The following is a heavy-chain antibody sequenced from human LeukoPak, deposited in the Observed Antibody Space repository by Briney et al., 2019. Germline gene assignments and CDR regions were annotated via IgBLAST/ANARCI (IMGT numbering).Heavy chain of an antibody. CDR2: FDPEDGET. CDR3: ATDFVGVGADAFDI. V-gene: IGHV1-24*01. Sequence: GASVKVSCKVSGYTLTELSMHWVRQAPGKGLEWMGGFDPEDGETIYAQKFQGRVTMTEDTSTDTAYMELSSLRSGDTAVYYCATDFVGVGADAFDIWGQGTMVTVSS. D-gene: IGHD2-21*01. J-gene: IGHJ3*02. CDR1: GYTLTELS.